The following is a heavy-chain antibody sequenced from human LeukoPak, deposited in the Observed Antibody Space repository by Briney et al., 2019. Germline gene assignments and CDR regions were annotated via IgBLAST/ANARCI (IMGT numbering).Heavy chain of an antibody. D-gene: IGHD2-15*01. CDR3: AKNSGGSCYQAIAY. CDR2: ISGDGGIT. V-gene: IGHV3-23*01. CDR1: GFTFSNYA. J-gene: IGHJ4*02. Sequence: PGGSLRLSCAASGFTFSNYAMTWVRQAPGKGLEWVSAISGDGGITYYADSVKGRFTISRDNSKNTLYLQMNSLRAEDTAVYYCAKNSGGSCYQAIAYWGQGTLVTVSS.